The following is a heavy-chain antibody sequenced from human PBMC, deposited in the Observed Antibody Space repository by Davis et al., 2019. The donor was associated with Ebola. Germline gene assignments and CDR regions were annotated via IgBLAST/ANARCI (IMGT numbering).Heavy chain of an antibody. J-gene: IGHJ6*02. D-gene: IGHD3-22*01. CDR2: VYSSGST. V-gene: IGHV4-30-4*07. Sequence: SETLSLTCTVSGGSISSGGYSWSWIRQPPGKRLEWIGFVYSSGSTYYNPSLESRLTMSVDTSKNQFSLKLSSVTAADTAVYYCAREGYYYDSSGYHKGGMDVWGQGTTVTVSS. CDR1: GGSISSGGYS. CDR3: AREGYYYDSSGYHKGGMDV.